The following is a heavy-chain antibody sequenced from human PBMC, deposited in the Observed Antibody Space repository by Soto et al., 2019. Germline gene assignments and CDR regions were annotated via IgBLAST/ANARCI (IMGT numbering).Heavy chain of an antibody. CDR2: INQDGSTN. Sequence: GGSLRLSCAASGFTFSTYWMSWARQAPGKGLEWVAHINQDGSTNYHVDSVKGRFTISRDNARNSLYLQMNSLRAEDTAVYYCARWWELLQALDYWGQGTLVTVSS. CDR1: GFTFSTYW. J-gene: IGHJ4*02. CDR3: ARWWELLQALDY. D-gene: IGHD1-26*01. V-gene: IGHV3-7*01.